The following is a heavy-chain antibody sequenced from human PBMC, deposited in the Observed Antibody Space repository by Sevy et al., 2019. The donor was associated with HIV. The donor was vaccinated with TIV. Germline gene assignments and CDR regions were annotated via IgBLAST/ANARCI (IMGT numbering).Heavy chain of an antibody. V-gene: IGHV1-2*02. CDR1: GYTFTGYY. D-gene: IGHD3-22*01. CDR3: ARAYYYDSSGYYVPFDY. Sequence: ASVKVSCKASGYTFTGYYMHWVRQAPGQGLEWMGWINPNSGGTNYAQKFQGRVTMTRDTSISTAYMELGRLRSDDTAVYYCARAYYYDSSGYYVPFDYWGQGTLVTVSS. CDR2: INPNSGGT. J-gene: IGHJ4*02.